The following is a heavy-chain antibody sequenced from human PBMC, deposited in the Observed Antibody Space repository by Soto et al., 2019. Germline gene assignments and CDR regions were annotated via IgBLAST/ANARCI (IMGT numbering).Heavy chain of an antibody. CDR1: GFTFSNYW. D-gene: IGHD2-2*01. J-gene: IGHJ4*02. CDR2: IKQDGSEI. CDR3: DNAKNSLYLQRNSLRAEDTAVYYCASHLSRWSSSLEYYFDY. Sequence: EVQLVESGGGLVQPGGSLRLSCAASGFTFSNYWMNWVRQAPGKGLEWVANIKQDGSEIYYVDSVKGRFTISRDNAKKWCQTKCYGDAWKGHLPISRDNAKNSLYLQRNSLRAEDTAVYYCASHLSRWSSSLEYYFDYWGQGTLVTVSS. V-gene: IGHV3-7*01.